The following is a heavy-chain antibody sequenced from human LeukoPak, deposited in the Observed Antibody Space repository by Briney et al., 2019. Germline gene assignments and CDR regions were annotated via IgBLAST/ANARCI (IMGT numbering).Heavy chain of an antibody. D-gene: IGHD3-22*01. V-gene: IGHV1-8*03. CDR1: GYTFTSYD. CDR3: ATHTRDYYDSSLGH. CDR2: MNPNSGNT. Sequence: ASVKVSCKASGYTFTSYDINWVRQATGQGLEWMGWMNPNSGNTGYAQKFQGRVTITRNTSISTAYMELSSLRSEDTAVYYCATHTRDYYDSSLGHWGQGTLVTVSS. J-gene: IGHJ4*02.